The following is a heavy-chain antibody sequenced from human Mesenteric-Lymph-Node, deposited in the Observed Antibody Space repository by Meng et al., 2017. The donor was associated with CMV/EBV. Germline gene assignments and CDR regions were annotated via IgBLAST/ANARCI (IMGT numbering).Heavy chain of an antibody. Sequence: GESLKISCAASGFTFNRDYMQWVRQVPGKGLIWVSRISGDGSSRDYADSVKGRFTISRDNAKNTVYLRMNSLRAEDTALYFCARDSRGDSRSGWGQGTLVTVSS. CDR2: ISGDGSSR. D-gene: IGHD6-6*01. CDR1: GFTFNRDY. V-gene: IGHV3-74*01. CDR3: ARDSRGDSRSG. J-gene: IGHJ4*02.